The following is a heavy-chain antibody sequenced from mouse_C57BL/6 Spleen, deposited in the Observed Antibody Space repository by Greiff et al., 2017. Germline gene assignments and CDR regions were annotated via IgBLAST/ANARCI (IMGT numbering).Heavy chain of an antibody. CDR1: GFTFSSYA. CDR3: ARDPLLGAMDY. D-gene: IGHD4-1*01. J-gene: IGHJ4*01. V-gene: IGHV5-4*01. CDR2: ISDGGSYT. Sequence: EVKLVESGGGLVKPGGSLKLSCAASGFTFSSYAMSWVRQTPEKRLEWVATISDGGSYTYYPDNVKGRFTISRDNAKNNLYLQMSHLKSEDTAMYYWARDPLLGAMDYWGQGTSVTVSS.